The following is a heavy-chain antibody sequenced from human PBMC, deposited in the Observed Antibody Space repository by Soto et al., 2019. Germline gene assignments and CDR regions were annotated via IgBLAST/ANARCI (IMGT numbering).Heavy chain of an antibody. J-gene: IGHJ6*03. CDR2: INAGNGNT. V-gene: IGHV1-3*01. Sequence: QVQLVQSGAEVKKPGASVKVSCKASGHTFTSYAMHWVRQAPGQRLEWMGWINAGNGNTKYSQKFQGRVTITRDTSASTAYMELSSLRSEDTAVYYCARGHDFWSGLYYMDVWGKGTTVTVSS. CDR3: ARGHDFWSGLYYMDV. CDR1: GHTFTSYA. D-gene: IGHD3-3*01.